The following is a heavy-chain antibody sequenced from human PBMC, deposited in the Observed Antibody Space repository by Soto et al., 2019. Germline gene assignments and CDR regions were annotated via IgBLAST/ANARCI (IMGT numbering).Heavy chain of an antibody. Sequence: GLLRLTWAASGLSFSSYGVHWVGQAPGKGLEWVAVIWYDGSNKYYADSVKGRFTISRDNSKNTLYLQMNSLRAEDTAVYYCARVLDYYYYGMDGWGQGTTVTVSS. CDR2: IWYDGSNK. V-gene: IGHV3-33*01. J-gene: IGHJ6*02. D-gene: IGHD3-16*01. CDR1: GLSFSSYG. CDR3: ARVLDYYYYGMDG.